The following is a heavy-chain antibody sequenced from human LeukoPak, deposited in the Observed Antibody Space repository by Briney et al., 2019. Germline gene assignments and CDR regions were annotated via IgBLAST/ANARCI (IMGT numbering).Heavy chain of an antibody. D-gene: IGHD1-1*01. CDR2: IYYSGST. Sequence: SETMSLTCTVSGVSISGGGYYWSWIRQHPGKGLEWIGYIYYSGSTYYNPSLKSRVTISVDTSKNQFSLKLSSVTAADTAVYYCARDGYRLSGMDVWGQGTTVTVSS. J-gene: IGHJ6*02. CDR3: ARDGYRLSGMDV. V-gene: IGHV4-31*03. CDR1: GVSISGGGYY.